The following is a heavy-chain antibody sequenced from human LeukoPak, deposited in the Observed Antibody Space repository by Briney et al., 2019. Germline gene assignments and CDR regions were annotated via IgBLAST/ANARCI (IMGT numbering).Heavy chain of an antibody. J-gene: IGHJ5*02. CDR2: IYTSGST. V-gene: IGHV4-4*07. CDR1: GGSISSYY. Sequence: PSETLSLTCTVSGGSISSYYWSWIRQPAGKGLEWIGRIYTSGSTNYNPSLKSRVTMSVDTSKNQFSLKLSSVTAADTAVYYCARHLVVVAATEGLMGNWFDPWGQGTLVTVSS. CDR3: ARHLVVVAATEGLMGNWFDP. D-gene: IGHD2-15*01.